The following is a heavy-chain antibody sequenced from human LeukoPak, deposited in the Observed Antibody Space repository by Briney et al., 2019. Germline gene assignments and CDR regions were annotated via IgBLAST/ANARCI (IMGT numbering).Heavy chain of an antibody. V-gene: IGHV3-9*01. CDR3: AKDSGKASTGFDY. J-gene: IGHJ4*02. D-gene: IGHD4-23*01. Sequence: GGSLRLSCAASGFTFDDYAMHWVRQAPGNGLEWVSGISWNSGSIGYADSVKGRFTISRDNAKNSLYLQMNSLRAEDTALYYCAKDSGKASTGFDYWGQGTLVTVSS. CDR2: ISWNSGSI. CDR1: GFTFDDYA.